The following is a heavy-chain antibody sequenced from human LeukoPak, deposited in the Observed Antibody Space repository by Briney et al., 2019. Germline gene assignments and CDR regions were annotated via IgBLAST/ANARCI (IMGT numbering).Heavy chain of an antibody. Sequence: GGSLRLSCAASGFTFNNYDMHWVRQAPGKGLERVAGISYDGSYKYYADSVKGRFTISRDSSKNTLYLQMNSLRAEDTAVYYCAAPHTAMANWFDPWGQGTLVTVSS. CDR3: AAPHTAMANWFDP. CDR1: GFTFNNYD. J-gene: IGHJ5*02. V-gene: IGHV3-30*03. D-gene: IGHD5-18*01. CDR2: ISYDGSYK.